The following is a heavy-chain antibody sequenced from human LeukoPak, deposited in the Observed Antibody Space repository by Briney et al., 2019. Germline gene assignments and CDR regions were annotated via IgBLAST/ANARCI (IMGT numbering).Heavy chain of an antibody. CDR1: GYTFTSYY. CDR2: INPSGGST. V-gene: IGHV1-46*01. D-gene: IGHD4-23*01. J-gene: IGHJ4*02. CDR3: ARDDYGGNGFRDLFDY. Sequence: GASVKVSCKASGYTFTSYYMHWVRQAPGQGLEWMGIINPSGGSTSYAQKFQGRVTMTRDTSTSTVYMELSSLRSEDTAVYYCARDDYGGNGFRDLFDYWGEGTLVTVSS.